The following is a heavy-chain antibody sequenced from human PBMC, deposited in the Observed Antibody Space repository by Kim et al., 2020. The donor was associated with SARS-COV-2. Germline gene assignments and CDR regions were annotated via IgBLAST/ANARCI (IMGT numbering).Heavy chain of an antibody. J-gene: IGHJ6*02. CDR1: GFTFSSYA. CDR2: ISGSGTTT. V-gene: IGHV3-23*01. Sequence: GGSLRLSCAASGFTFSSYAMSWVRQAPGKGLEWVSTISGSGTTTYYADSVKGRFTISRDNSKNTLYLQLNSLRAEDTAVYYCAKRLWESSGWYRMDVWGQGTTVTVSS. D-gene: IGHD6-19*01. CDR3: AKRLWESSGWYRMDV.